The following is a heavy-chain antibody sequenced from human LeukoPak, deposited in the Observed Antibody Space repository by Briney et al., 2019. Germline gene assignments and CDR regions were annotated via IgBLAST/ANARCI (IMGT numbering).Heavy chain of an antibody. CDR1: GYTFINNW. J-gene: IGHJ5*02. Sequence: ASVKVSCKASGYTFINNWMHWVRQAPGQGLEWVGLINPTGTTTLYAQKFQGRVTLTRDMSTSTDYMELRSLKSEHTAVYYCARDNSVGDIAWWFDPWGQGTLVTVSS. D-gene: IGHD3-10*01. CDR3: ARDNSVGDIAWWFDP. V-gene: IGHV1-46*01. CDR2: INPTGTTT.